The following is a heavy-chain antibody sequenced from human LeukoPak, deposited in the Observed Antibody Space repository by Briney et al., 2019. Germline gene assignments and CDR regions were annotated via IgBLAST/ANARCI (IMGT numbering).Heavy chain of an antibody. J-gene: IGHJ6*02. V-gene: IGHV4-34*01. Sequence: SETLSLTCAVYGGSFSGYYWSWIRQPPGKELEWIGEINHSGSTNYNPSLKSRVTISVDTSKNQFSLKLSSVTAADTAVYYCARDSRPNYYYGMDVWGQGTTVTVSS. D-gene: IGHD6-6*01. CDR3: ARDSRPNYYYGMDV. CDR2: INHSGST. CDR1: GGSFSGYY.